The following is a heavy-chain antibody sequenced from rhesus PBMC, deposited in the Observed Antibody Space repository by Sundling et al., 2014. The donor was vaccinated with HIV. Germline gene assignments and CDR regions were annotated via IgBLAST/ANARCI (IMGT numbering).Heavy chain of an antibody. V-gene: IGHV4-93*01. CDR3: AREEWQLYVDY. Sequence: QVQLQESGPAVVKPSETLSLTCAVSGDSISSRNWWTWIRQPPGRGLEWIGGIFGGAGVTKYSPSLKSRVTISKDTSKNQFSLKLTSVTAADTAVYYCAREEWQLYVDYWGQGVLVTVSS. CDR2: IFGGAGVT. D-gene: IGHD1-44*02. J-gene: IGHJ4*01. CDR1: GDSISSRNW.